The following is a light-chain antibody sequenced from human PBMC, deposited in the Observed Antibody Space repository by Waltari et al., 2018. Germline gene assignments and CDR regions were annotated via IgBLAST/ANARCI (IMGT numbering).Light chain of an antibody. Sequence: GERATLSCRASQSVVSYLAWYQQKPGQAPRLLIYDAFNRATGTPARFSGSGSGTDFTLTISSLEPEDFAVYYCQQRYSWPPITFGQGTRLEIK. CDR2: DAF. CDR1: QSVVSY. J-gene: IGKJ5*01. V-gene: IGKV3-11*01. CDR3: QQRYSWPPIT.